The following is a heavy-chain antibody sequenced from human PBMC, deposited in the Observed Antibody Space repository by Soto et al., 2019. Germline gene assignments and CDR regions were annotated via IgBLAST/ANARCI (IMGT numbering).Heavy chain of an antibody. D-gene: IGHD3-22*01. V-gene: IGHV5-51*01. CDR3: ARSSSSYHGSLDA. Sequence: PGESLKISCKGSGYSFTSYWIGWVRQMPGKGLEWMGTIFPGDSDIRYSPPFQGQVTISVDKSISTAYLQWSSLKASDTATYFCARSSSSYHGSLDAWGQGTTVTAP. CDR2: IFPGDSDI. CDR1: GYSFTSYW. J-gene: IGHJ6*02.